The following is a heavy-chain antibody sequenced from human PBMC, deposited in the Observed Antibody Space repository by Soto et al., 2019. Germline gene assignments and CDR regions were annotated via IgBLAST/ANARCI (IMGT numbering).Heavy chain of an antibody. CDR1: GGTFSSYA. CDR2: IIPIFGTA. V-gene: IGHV1-69*01. J-gene: IGHJ4*02. Sequence: QVQLVQSGAEVKKPGSSVKVSCKASGGTFSSYAISWVRQAPGQGLEWMGGIIPIFGTANYAQKFQGRVTITADEATSTAYMELSSLRSEDTAVYYCARGPPSRGGYSYGYIDYWGQGTLVTVSS. D-gene: IGHD5-18*01. CDR3: ARGPPSRGGYSYGYIDY.